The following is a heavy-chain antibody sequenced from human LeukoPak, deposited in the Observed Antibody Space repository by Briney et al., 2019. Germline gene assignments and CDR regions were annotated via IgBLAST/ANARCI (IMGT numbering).Heavy chain of an antibody. CDR2: ISGSGGST. CDR3: AKDARYYYDSSGYYYGY. Sequence: GGSLRLSCAASGFTFSSYAMSWVRQAPGKGLEWVSAISGSGGSTYYADSVKGRFTISRDNSNNTLYLKMNSLRAEDTAVYYCAKDARYYYDSSGYYYGYWGQGTLVTVSS. D-gene: IGHD3-22*01. CDR1: GFTFSSYA. V-gene: IGHV3-23*01. J-gene: IGHJ4*02.